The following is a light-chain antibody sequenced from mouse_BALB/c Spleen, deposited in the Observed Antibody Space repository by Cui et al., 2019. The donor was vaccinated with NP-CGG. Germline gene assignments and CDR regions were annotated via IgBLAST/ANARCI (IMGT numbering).Light chain of an antibody. CDR3: ALWYSNHWV. CDR2: GTN. CDR1: TRAVTTSNY. J-gene: IGLJ1*01. Sequence: QAVVTQESAPTTSPGETVTLTCRSTTRAVTTSNYANWVQEKPDHLFTGLIGGTNNRPPGVPARFSGSLIGDKAALTITGAHTEDEAIYFCALWYSNHWVFGGGTKLTVL. V-gene: IGLV1*01.